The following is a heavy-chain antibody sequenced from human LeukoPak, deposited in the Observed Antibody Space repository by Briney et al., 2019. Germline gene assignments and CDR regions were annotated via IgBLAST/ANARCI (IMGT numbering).Heavy chain of an antibody. CDR2: IKQDGSEK. J-gene: IGHJ4*02. D-gene: IGHD1-7*01. CDR1: EFTFTNYW. V-gene: IGHV3-7*01. CDR3: ATSRTFDY. Sequence: PGGSLRLSCAITEFTFTNYWKNWVRQAPGKGLEWVANIKQDGSEKYYVDSVKGRFTISRDNAENSLYLQMNSLRAEDTAVYYCATSRTFDYWGQGTLVTVSS.